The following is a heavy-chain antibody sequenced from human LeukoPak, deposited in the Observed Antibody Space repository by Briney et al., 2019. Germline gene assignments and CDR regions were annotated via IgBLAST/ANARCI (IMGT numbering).Heavy chain of an antibody. V-gene: IGHV3-30*14. CDR2: ISYDGSNK. D-gene: IGHD1-26*01. CDR1: GFTFSSYA. J-gene: IGHJ3*02. Sequence: GGSLRLSCAASGFTFSSYAMHWVRQAPGKGLEWVAVISYDGSNKYYADSVKGRLTISRDNSKNTLYLQMNSLRAEDTAVYYCAGRSGSYVYDAFDIWGQGTMVTVSS. CDR3: AGRSGSYVYDAFDI.